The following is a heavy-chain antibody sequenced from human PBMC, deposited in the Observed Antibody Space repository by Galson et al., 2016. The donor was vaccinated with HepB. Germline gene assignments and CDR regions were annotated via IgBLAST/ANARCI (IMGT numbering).Heavy chain of an antibody. Sequence: SETLSLTCAVSGDSISSSNWWTWVRQPPGKGLEWIGEIYHSGSANYNPSLQSRVTISADKSKNQFSLRLNSVTAADTARYYCARGVPYSTNDYPWVYFDSWGQGTLVTVSS. V-gene: IGHV4-4*02. D-gene: IGHD5-12*01. CDR1: GDSISSSNW. CDR3: ARGVPYSTNDYPWVYFDS. J-gene: IGHJ4*02. CDR2: IYHSGSA.